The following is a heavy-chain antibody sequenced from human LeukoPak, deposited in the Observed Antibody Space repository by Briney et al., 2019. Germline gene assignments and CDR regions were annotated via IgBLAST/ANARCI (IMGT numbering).Heavy chain of an antibody. CDR1: GGSFSGYY. Sequence: SGTLSLTCAVYGGSFSGYYWSWIRQPPGKGLEWIGEINHSGSTNYNPSLKSRVTISVDTSKNQFSLKLSSVTAADTAVYYCARVRSVTGSIFDYWGQGTLVTVSS. CDR3: ARVRSVTGSIFDY. CDR2: INHSGST. V-gene: IGHV4-34*01. D-gene: IGHD1-14*01. J-gene: IGHJ4*02.